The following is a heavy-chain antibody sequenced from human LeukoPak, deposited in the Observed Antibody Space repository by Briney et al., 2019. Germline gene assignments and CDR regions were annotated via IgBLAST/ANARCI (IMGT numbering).Heavy chain of an antibody. J-gene: IGHJ5*02. CDR3: ARQSAAGTNNWFDP. D-gene: IGHD6-13*01. Sequence: SETLSLICVVYGGSFSGYCWSWIRQSPGKGLEWIGEITHTETTNYNPSLKSRVTMSVDRAKNQLSLKLTSATAADTAVYYCARQSAAGTNNWFDPWGQGTLVTVSS. CDR1: GGSFSGYC. V-gene: IGHV4-34*01. CDR2: ITHTETT.